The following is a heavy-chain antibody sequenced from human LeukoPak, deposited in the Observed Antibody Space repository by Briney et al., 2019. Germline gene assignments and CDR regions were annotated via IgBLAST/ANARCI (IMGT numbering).Heavy chain of an antibody. CDR3: ARDRYSSSPDY. CDR1: GFTFSSYE. Sequence: GGSLRLSCAASGFTFSSYEMNWVRQAPGKGLEWVSYISSSGSTIYYADSVKGRFTISRGNAKNSLYLQMNSLRAEDTAVYYCARDRYSSSPDYWGQGTLVTVSS. D-gene: IGHD6-6*01. CDR2: ISSSGSTI. V-gene: IGHV3-48*03. J-gene: IGHJ4*02.